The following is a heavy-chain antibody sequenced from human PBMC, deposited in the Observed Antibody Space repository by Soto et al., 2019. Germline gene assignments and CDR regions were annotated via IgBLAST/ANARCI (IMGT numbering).Heavy chain of an antibody. CDR3: ARARYSYGYFTDYDYYGMDV. CDR2: MNPNSGNT. CDR1: GYTFTSYD. D-gene: IGHD5-18*01. V-gene: IGHV1-8*01. Sequence: ASVKVSCKASGYTFTSYDINWVRQATGQGLEWMGWMNPNSGNTGYAQKFQGRVTMPRNTSISTAYMELSSLRSEDTAVYYGARARYSYGYFTDYDYYGMDVWGQGTTVTVSS. J-gene: IGHJ6*02.